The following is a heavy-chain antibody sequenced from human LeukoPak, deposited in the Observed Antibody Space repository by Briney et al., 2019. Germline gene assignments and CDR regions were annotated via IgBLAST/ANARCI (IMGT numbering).Heavy chain of an antibody. D-gene: IGHD3-16*01. V-gene: IGHV1-18*01. CDR1: GGTFSSYA. Sequence: ASVKVSCKASGGTFSSYAISWVRQAPGQGLEWMGWISAYNGNTNYAQKLQGRVTMTTDTSTSTAYMELRSLRSDDTAVYYCARDSFEGSEYFQHWGQGTLVTVSS. CDR2: ISAYNGNT. CDR3: ARDSFEGSEYFQH. J-gene: IGHJ1*01.